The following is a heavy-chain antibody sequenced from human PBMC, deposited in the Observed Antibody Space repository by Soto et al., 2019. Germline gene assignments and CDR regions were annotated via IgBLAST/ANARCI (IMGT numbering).Heavy chain of an antibody. CDR1: GFTFSSYG. V-gene: IGHV3-30*18. J-gene: IGHJ4*02. D-gene: IGHD3-22*01. CDR2: ISYDGSNK. Sequence: QVPLVESGGGVVQPGRSLRLSCAASGFTFSSYGMYWVRQAPGKGLEWVAVISYDGSNKYYADSVKGRFTISRDNSKNTLYLQMNSLRAEDTAVYYCAKNTWGYYDSSGYYYGGGDDYWGQGTLVTVSS. CDR3: AKNTWGYYDSSGYYYGGGDDY.